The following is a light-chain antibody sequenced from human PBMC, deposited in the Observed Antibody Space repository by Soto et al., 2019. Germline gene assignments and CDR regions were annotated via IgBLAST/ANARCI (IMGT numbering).Light chain of an antibody. CDR2: GAS. V-gene: IGKV3-15*01. CDR3: QQYNNWPYT. CDR1: QSVSSN. Sequence: EIVMTHSPATLAVSPGERAALSCRASQSVSSNFAWYQQKPGQAPRLLIYGASSRATGTPARFSGSGSGTEFTLTISSLQSEDFAVYCCQQYNNWPYTFGLGTKLEMK. J-gene: IGKJ2*01.